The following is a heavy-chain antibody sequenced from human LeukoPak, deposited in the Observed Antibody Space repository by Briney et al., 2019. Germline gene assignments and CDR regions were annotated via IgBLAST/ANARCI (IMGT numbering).Heavy chain of an antibody. D-gene: IGHD2-2*01. CDR3: ATGPLHCSSTSCYVFDY. Sequence: ASVKVSCKVSGYTLTELSMHWVRQAPGKGLEWMGGFDPEDGETIYAQKFQGRVTMTEDTSTDTAYMELSSLRSEDTAVYYCATGPLHCSSTSCYVFDYWGRGPLVTVSS. V-gene: IGHV1-24*01. CDR2: FDPEDGET. J-gene: IGHJ4*02. CDR1: GYTLTELS.